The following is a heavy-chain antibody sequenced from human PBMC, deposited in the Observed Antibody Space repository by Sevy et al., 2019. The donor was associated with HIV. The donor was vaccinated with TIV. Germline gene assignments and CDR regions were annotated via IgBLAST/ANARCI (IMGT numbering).Heavy chain of an antibody. Sequence: GGSLRLSCAASGFTFSSYAMHWVRQAPGKGLEWVAVISYDGSNKYYADSVKGRFPISRDNSKNTLYLQMNSLRAEDTAVYYCARPIAVAGTESAGGDYWGQGTLVTVSS. CDR3: ARPIAVAGTESAGGDY. D-gene: IGHD6-19*01. V-gene: IGHV3-30-3*01. CDR1: GFTFSSYA. J-gene: IGHJ4*02. CDR2: ISYDGSNK.